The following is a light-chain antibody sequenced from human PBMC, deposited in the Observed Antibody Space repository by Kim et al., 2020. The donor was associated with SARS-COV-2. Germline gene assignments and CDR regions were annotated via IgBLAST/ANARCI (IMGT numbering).Light chain of an antibody. CDR2: EVS. V-gene: IGLV2-8*01. J-gene: IGLJ1*01. CDR1: SSDVGGYNY. Sequence: GQSVTISCTGTSSDVGGYNYVSWYQQHPGKAPKLMIYEVSKRPSGVPDRFSGSKSDNTASLTVSGLQAEDEADYFCSSYAGSNNLLFGTGTKVTVL. CDR3: SSYAGSNNLL.